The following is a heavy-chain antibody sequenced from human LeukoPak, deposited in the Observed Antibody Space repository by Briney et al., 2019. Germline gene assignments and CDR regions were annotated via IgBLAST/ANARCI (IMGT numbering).Heavy chain of an antibody. V-gene: IGHV3-74*01. CDR1: GFTFSTYW. D-gene: IGHD5-18*01. J-gene: IGHJ4*02. Sequence: GGSLRLSCAASGFTFSTYWMHWVRQAPGKGLVWVSRINSDGSTTSYADSVKGRFTISRDNAKNSLCLQMNSLRAEDTAVYYCARASSGYIYGQYDYWGQGTLVTVSS. CDR2: INSDGSTT. CDR3: ARASSGYIYGQYDY.